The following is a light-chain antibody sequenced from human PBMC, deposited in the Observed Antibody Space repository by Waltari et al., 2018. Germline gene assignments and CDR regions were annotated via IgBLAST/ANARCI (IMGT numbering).Light chain of an antibody. CDR1: SSAIGGYNF. Sequence: QSALTQPASVSGSPGQSITISCTGTSSAIGGYNFFSWYQQYPGKVPKLIIYDVNIRPSGVSNRFSGSKSGDTASLTISGLQAEDEADYYCSSYISSDIPVVFGGGTKLTVL. CDR3: SSYISSDIPVV. J-gene: IGLJ2*01. CDR2: DVN. V-gene: IGLV2-14*03.